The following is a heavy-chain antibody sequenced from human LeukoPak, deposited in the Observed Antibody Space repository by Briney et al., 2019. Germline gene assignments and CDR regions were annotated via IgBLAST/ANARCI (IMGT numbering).Heavy chain of an antibody. D-gene: IGHD3-9*01. CDR1: GYTFTSYD. CDR2: MNPNSGNT. CDR3: ARESDILTGYSRPFDY. Sequence: VASVKVSCKASGYTFTSYDINWVRQATGQGLEWMGWMNPNSGNTDYAQKFQGRVTMTRNTSISTAYMELSSLRSEDTAVYFCARESDILTGYSRPFDYWGQGTLVTVSS. V-gene: IGHV1-8*01. J-gene: IGHJ4*02.